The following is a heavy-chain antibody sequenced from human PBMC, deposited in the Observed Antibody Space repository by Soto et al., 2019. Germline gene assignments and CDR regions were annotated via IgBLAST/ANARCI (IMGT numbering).Heavy chain of an antibody. CDR1: GFNFNSYT. V-gene: IGHV3-21*01. J-gene: IGHJ6*02. CDR3: ARDCSGGSCYPGMDV. D-gene: IGHD2-15*01. Sequence: GGSLRLSCAASGFNFNSYTINWVRQAPGKRLEWLSSISGSGYIFSTDSVRGRFTISRDNAKNSVYLQINSLRAEDTAVYFCARDCSGGSCYPGMDVWGQGTTVTAP. CDR2: ISGSGYI.